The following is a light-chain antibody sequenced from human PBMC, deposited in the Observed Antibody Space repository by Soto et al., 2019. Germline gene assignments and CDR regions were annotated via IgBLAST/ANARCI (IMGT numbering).Light chain of an antibody. CDR1: QSVSSTY. Sequence: EVVLTQSPGTLSLCPGERATLSCRASQSVSSTYLAWYQQKPGQAPRLLIYAASGRATGISDRFSGSGSGTDFTLTISRLEPEDFAVYYCQPYGNSPCTFGQRTKVAIK. CDR3: QPYGNSPCT. J-gene: IGKJ1*01. V-gene: IGKV3-20*01. CDR2: AAS.